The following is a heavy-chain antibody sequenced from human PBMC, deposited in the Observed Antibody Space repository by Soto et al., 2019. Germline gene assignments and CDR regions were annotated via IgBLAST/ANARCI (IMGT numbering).Heavy chain of an antibody. D-gene: IGHD3-3*02. CDR3: AKDEVSTRSLYCIDF. CDR1: EFTFSTYG. CDR2: ISYDGSNK. Sequence: SLRLSCAASEFTFSTYGMHWVRQAPGKGLEWVALISYDGSNKNYADSVKGRFTISRDNSKNTLYLQMNSLRAEDTAVYYCAKDEVSTRSLYCIDFWGQGTTGT. J-gene: IGHJ6*02. V-gene: IGHV3-30*18.